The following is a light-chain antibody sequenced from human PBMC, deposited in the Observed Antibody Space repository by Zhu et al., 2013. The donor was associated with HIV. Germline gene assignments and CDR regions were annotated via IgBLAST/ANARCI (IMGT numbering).Light chain of an antibody. V-gene: IGKV4-1*01. Sequence: DIVMTQSPDSLAVSLGATATINCKSSQTVLYSANNKQALAWYQQKPGQPPKLLIYWASTRESGVPDRFSGSGSGTDFTLTISSLQAEDVAVYYCQQYYSTPLTFGGGTKVEIK. CDR3: QQYYSTPLT. J-gene: IGKJ4*01. CDR1: QTVLYSANNKQA. CDR2: WAS.